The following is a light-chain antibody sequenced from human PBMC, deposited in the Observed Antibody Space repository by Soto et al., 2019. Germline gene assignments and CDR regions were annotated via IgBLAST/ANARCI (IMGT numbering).Light chain of an antibody. J-gene: IGLJ2*01. CDR2: DVT. V-gene: IGLV2-14*01. CDR1: SSDIGDYDY. Sequence: QSVLTQPASVSGSPGQSITISCTGTSSDIGDYDYVSWYQHLPGKAPKLLIFDVTHRPSGVSDRFSGSKSCNTASLTISGVRPEDEADYYCCSYTDIALDVVFGGGTKLTVL. CDR3: CSYTDIALDVV.